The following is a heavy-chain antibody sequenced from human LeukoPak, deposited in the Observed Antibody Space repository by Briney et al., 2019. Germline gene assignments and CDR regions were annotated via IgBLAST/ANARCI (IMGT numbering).Heavy chain of an antibody. D-gene: IGHD6-13*01. V-gene: IGHV1-2*02. CDR1: GYTFTGHY. CDR3: AREGIAAAAAFDY. Sequence: ASVKVSCKASGYTFTGHYMHWVRQAPGQGLEWMGWINPNSGDTNYAQKFQGRVTMTRDTSINTAYMELSRLRSDDTAVYYCAREGIAAAAAFDYWGQGTLVTVSS. CDR2: INPNSGDT. J-gene: IGHJ4*02.